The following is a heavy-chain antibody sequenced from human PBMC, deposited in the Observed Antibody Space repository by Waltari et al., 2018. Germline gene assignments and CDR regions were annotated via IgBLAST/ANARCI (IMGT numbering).Heavy chain of an antibody. J-gene: IGHJ5*02. Sequence: QLQLQESGPGLVKPSQTLSLTCTVSGDSISSGSYHWSWIRQPAGKGLEWIGRIYTRGSTNYNPSLKSRVTISIDTSRNHFSLKLSFVTAADTAVYYCARDLSPPNWFDPWGQVTLVTVSS. D-gene: IGHD3-3*02. CDR3: ARDLSPPNWFDP. V-gene: IGHV4-61*02. CDR1: GDSISSGSYH. CDR2: IYTRGST.